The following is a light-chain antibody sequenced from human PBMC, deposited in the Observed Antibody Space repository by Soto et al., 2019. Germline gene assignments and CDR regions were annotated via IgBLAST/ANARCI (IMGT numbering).Light chain of an antibody. Sequence: EIVLTQSPGTLSLSPGERATLSCRASQSVSSSYLAWYQQKPDQAPRLLIYVATSSATGIPDRFSGSGSGTAFTLTISRLEPVAFEVYYYQQYCSSPLTFGGGTKVEIK. CDR1: QSVSSSY. CDR3: QQYCSSPLT. J-gene: IGKJ4*01. CDR2: VAT. V-gene: IGKV3-20*01.